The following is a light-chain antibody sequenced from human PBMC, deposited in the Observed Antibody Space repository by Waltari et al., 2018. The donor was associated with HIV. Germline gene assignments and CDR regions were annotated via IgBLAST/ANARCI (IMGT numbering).Light chain of an antibody. Sequence: EIVMTQSPATLSVSPGERVTLSCRASQSITTKLAWYQQTPGQAPRLLIYGASTRAPGIPDRFSDSGSGTEFTLTISSPQSEDFAIYYCQQYNNWPPWTFGQGTKVEI. V-gene: IGKV3-15*01. J-gene: IGKJ1*01. CDR1: QSITTK. CDR2: GAS. CDR3: QQYNNWPPWT.